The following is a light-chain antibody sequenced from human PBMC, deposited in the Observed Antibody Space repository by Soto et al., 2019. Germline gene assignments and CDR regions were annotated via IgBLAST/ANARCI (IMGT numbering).Light chain of an antibody. CDR2: DAS. Sequence: DIQMTQSPSSLSASVGDRVTITCQTSQDISNYLNWYQQKPGKAPKLLIYDASNLETGVPSRFSGSGSGTEFTFTISSLQREDFATYYCQQYDILPLFGQGTKVEIK. J-gene: IGKJ2*01. CDR1: QDISNY. V-gene: IGKV1-33*01. CDR3: QQYDILPL.